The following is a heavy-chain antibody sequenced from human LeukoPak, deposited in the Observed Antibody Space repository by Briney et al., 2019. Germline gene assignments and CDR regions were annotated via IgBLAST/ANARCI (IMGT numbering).Heavy chain of an antibody. J-gene: IGHJ4*02. V-gene: IGHV4-61*01. CDR2: IYYSGST. CDR3: ARSKDGFNADY. D-gene: IGHD5-24*01. CDR1: GGSVSSGSYY. Sequence: SETLSLTCTVSGGSVSSGSYYWSWIRQPPGKGLEWIGYIYYSGSTNYNPSLKSRATISVDTSKNQFSLKVSSVTAADTAVYYCARSKDGFNADYWGQGILVTVSS.